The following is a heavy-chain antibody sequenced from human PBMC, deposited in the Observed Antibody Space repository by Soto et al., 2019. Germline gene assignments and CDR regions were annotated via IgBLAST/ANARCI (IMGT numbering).Heavy chain of an antibody. CDR2: ISSTTNYI. CDR1: GFTFTRYS. V-gene: IGHV3-21*06. J-gene: IGHJ4*02. CDR3: ARESEDLTSNFDY. Sequence: EVQLVESGGGLVKPGGSLRLSCAASGFTFTRYSMNWVRQAPGKGLEWVSSISSTTNYIYYGDSMKGRFTISRDNAKNSLFLEKNSLRAEDTAVYYCARESEDLTSNFDYWGQGTLVTVSS.